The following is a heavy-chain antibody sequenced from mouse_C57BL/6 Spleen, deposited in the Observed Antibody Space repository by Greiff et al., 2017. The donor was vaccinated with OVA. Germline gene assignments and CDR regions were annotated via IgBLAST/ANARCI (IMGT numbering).Heavy chain of an antibody. CDR1: GYTFTSYW. Sequence: LQESGAELVKPGASVKLSCKASGYTFTSYWMHWVKQRPGQGLEWIGMIHPNSGSTNYNEKFKSKATLTVDKSSSTAYMQLSSLTSEDSAVYYCARDWDLGGYYFDYWGQGTTLTVSS. V-gene: IGHV1-64*01. J-gene: IGHJ2*01. D-gene: IGHD4-1*01. CDR3: ARDWDLGGYYFDY. CDR2: IHPNSGST.